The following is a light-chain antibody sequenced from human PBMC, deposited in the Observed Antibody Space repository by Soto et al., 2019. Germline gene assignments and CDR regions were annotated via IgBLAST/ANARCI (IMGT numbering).Light chain of an antibody. Sequence: DLKMTQSPSTLFASVGDRLTLTFRASQTISSWLAWYQQNPGKAPKLLIYKASTLKSGVPSRFSGSGSGTEFTLTLSSLQPDDFATYYCQHYNSYSEAFGQGTKVDI. CDR1: QTISSW. CDR3: QHYNSYSEA. CDR2: KAS. V-gene: IGKV1-5*03. J-gene: IGKJ1*01.